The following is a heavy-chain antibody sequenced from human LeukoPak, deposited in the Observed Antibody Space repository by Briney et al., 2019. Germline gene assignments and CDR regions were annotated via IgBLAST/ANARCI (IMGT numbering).Heavy chain of an antibody. CDR2: IYHSGST. Sequence: SETLSLTCAVSGYSISSGYYWGWIRQPPGKGLEWIGSIYHSGSTYYNPSLKSRVTISVDTSKNQSSLKLSSVTAADTAVYYCARHAHYDFWSGYFLYYFDYWGQGTLVTVSS. CDR3: ARHAHYDFWSGYFLYYFDY. CDR1: GYSISSGYY. J-gene: IGHJ4*02. D-gene: IGHD3-3*01. V-gene: IGHV4-38-2*01.